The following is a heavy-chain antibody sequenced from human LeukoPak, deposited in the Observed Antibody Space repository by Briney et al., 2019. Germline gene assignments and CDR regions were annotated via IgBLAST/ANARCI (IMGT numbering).Heavy chain of an antibody. J-gene: IGHJ4*02. CDR1: GGSISSSSYY. Sequence: SETLSLTCTVSGGSISSSSYYWGWIRQPPGKGLEWIGSIYYSGSTYYNPSLKSRVTISVDTSKNQFSLKLSSVTAADTALYYCARHELGFDYWGQGTLVTVSS. V-gene: IGHV4-39*01. CDR2: IYYSGST. D-gene: IGHD3-10*01. CDR3: ARHELGFDY.